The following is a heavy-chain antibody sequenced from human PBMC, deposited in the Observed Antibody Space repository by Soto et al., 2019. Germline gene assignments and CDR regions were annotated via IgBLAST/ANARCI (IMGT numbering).Heavy chain of an antibody. CDR1: GGSFSGYY. D-gene: IGHD3-3*01. CDR2: INHSGST. J-gene: IGHJ4*02. Sequence: SETLSLTCAVYGGSFSGYYWSWIRQPPGKGLEWIGEINHSGSTNYNPSLKSRVTISVDTSKNQFSLKLSSVTAADTAVYYCARSPSHYYDFWSGYRYYFDYWGQGTLVTSPQ. CDR3: ARSPSHYYDFWSGYRYYFDY. V-gene: IGHV4-34*01.